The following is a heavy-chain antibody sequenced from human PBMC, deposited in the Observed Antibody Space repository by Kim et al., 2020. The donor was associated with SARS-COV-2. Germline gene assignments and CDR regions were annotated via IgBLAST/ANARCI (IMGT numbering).Heavy chain of an antibody. J-gene: IGHJ5*02. D-gene: IGHD3-10*01. CDR2: GNEK. CDR3: TTGGVDI. Sequence: GNEKFYVDSVRGRFTISRDKAKDSLYLQMNSLRAEDTAVYYCTTGGVDIWGQGTLVTVSS. V-gene: IGHV3-7*01.